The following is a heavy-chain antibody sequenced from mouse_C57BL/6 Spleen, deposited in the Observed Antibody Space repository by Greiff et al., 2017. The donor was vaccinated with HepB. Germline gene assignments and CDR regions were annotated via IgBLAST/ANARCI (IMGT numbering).Heavy chain of an antibody. V-gene: IGHV8-8*01. CDR3: ARMVPPDSTDAMDY. Sequence: QVTLKVCGPGILQPSQTLSLTCSFSGFSLSTFGMGVGWIRQPSGKGLEWLAHIWWDDDKYYNPALKSRLTISKDTSKNQVFLKIANVDTADTATYYCARMVPPDSTDAMDYWGQGTSVTVSS. CDR2: IWWDDDK. J-gene: IGHJ4*01. D-gene: IGHD2-5*01. CDR1: GFSLSTFGMG.